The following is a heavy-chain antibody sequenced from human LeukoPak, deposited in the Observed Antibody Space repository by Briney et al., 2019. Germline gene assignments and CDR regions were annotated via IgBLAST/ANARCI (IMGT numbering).Heavy chain of an antibody. J-gene: IGHJ5*02. V-gene: IGHV4-4*07. CDR3: ARGIYYDSSRNWFDP. CDR1: GGSISSYY. Sequence: SETLSLTCTASGGSISSYYWSWIRQPAGKGLEWIGRIYTSGSTNYNPSLKSRVTMSVDTSKNQFSLKLSSVTAADTAVYYCARGIYYDSSRNWFDPWGQGTLVTVSS. CDR2: IYTSGST. D-gene: IGHD3-22*01.